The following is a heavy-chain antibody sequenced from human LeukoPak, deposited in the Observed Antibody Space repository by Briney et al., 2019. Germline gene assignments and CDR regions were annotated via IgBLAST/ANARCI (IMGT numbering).Heavy chain of an antibody. Sequence: GGSLRLSCAASGFTFSSYGMHWVRQAPGKGLEWVAVIWYDGSNKFYADSLKGRFTISRDNSKNTLYLQMNSLRAEDTAVYYCAKDLWFGEKNGMDVWGQGTTVTVSS. D-gene: IGHD3-10*01. J-gene: IGHJ6*02. V-gene: IGHV3-33*06. CDR1: GFTFSSYG. CDR2: IWYDGSNK. CDR3: AKDLWFGEKNGMDV.